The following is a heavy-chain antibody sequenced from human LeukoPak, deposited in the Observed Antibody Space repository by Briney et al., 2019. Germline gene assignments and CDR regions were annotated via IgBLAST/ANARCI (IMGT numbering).Heavy chain of an antibody. CDR1: GASISSSNDY. Sequence: SETLSLTCTVSGASISSSNDYWGWIRQPPGKGLEWIGSIHYSGSTYYNPSLKSRVTISVDTSRNQFSLKLSSVTAADTAVYYCARRTYNPIGAIDNWGQGTLVTVSS. CDR2: IHYSGST. D-gene: IGHD1-1*01. J-gene: IGHJ4*02. CDR3: ARRTYNPIGAIDN. V-gene: IGHV4-39*01.